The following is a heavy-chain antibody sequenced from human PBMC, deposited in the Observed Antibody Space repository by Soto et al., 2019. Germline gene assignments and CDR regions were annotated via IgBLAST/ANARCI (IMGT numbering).Heavy chain of an antibody. Sequence: SVKVSCKASGGTFSSYAISWVRQAPGQGLEWMGGIIPFFGTANYAQKFQGRVTITADKSTSTAYMALSSLRSEDTAVYYCARAPPSSRDGYKPSIHFDYWGQGTLVTVSS. CDR3: ARAPPSSRDGYKPSIHFDY. CDR1: GGTFSSYA. J-gene: IGHJ4*02. D-gene: IGHD5-12*01. CDR2: IIPFFGTA. V-gene: IGHV1-69*06.